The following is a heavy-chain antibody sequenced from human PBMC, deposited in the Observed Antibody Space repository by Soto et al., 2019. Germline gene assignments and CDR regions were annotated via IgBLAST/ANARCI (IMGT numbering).Heavy chain of an antibody. CDR3: ARAPTNYGDYENYYYYGMDV. J-gene: IGHJ6*02. V-gene: IGHV3-48*03. CDR2: ISSSGSTI. Sequence: GGSLRLSCAASGFTFSSYEMNWVRQAPGKGLGWVSYISSSGSTIYYADSVKGRFTISRDNAKNSLYLQMNSLRAEDTAVYYCARAPTNYGDYENYYYYGMDVWGQGTTVTVSS. D-gene: IGHD4-17*01. CDR1: GFTFSSYE.